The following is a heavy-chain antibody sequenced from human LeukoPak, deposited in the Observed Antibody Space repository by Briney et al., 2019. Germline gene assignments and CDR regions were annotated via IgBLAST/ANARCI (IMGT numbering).Heavy chain of an antibody. CDR3: ARAVVPAAISYYYCYYMDV. CDR1: GYTFTSYD. Sequence: ASVKVSCKASGYTFTSYDINWVRQATGQGLEWMGWMNPNSGNTGYAQKFQGRVTMTRNTSISTAYMELSSLRSEDTAVYYCARAVVPAAISYYYCYYMDVWGKGTTVTVSS. J-gene: IGHJ6*03. CDR2: MNPNSGNT. D-gene: IGHD2-2*02. V-gene: IGHV1-8*01.